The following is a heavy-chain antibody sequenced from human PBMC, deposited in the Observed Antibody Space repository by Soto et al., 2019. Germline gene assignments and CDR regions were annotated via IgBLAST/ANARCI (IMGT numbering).Heavy chain of an antibody. Sequence: GGSLRLSCAASGFTFSSYSMNWVRQAPGKGLEWVSYISSSSSTIYYADSVKGRFTISRDNAKNSLYLQMNSLRAEDTAVYYCASVGRQQLVAVSHYYYYMDVWGKGTTVTVSS. J-gene: IGHJ6*03. V-gene: IGHV3-48*01. D-gene: IGHD6-13*01. CDR3: ASVGRQQLVAVSHYYYYMDV. CDR2: ISSSSSTI. CDR1: GFTFSSYS.